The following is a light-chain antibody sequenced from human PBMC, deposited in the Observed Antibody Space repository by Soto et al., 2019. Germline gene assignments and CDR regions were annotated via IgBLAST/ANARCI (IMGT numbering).Light chain of an antibody. J-gene: IGKJ4*01. CDR3: QQRSSWPLT. V-gene: IGKV3-11*01. Sequence: EIVLTQSPATLSLSPGERATLSCRASQSISSYLGWYQQKPGQPPRLLIYDAFNRATGLPARFSGSGSGTDFTLTISSLEPEVFAVYYCQQRSSWPLTFGGGTKVEIK. CDR1: QSISSY. CDR2: DAF.